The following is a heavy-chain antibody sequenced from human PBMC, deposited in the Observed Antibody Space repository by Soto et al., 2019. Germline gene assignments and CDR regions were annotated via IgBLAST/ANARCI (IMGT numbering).Heavy chain of an antibody. Sequence: SETLSLTCTVSGGSISSYYWSWIRQPPGKGLEWIGYIYYSGSTYYNPSLKSRVTISVDTSKNQFSLKLSSVTAADTAVYYCARMNDFWSGYYYYYYGMDVWGQGTTVTVSS. CDR2: IYYSGST. D-gene: IGHD3-3*01. CDR3: ARMNDFWSGYYYYYYGMDV. CDR1: GGSISSYY. J-gene: IGHJ6*02. V-gene: IGHV4-59*08.